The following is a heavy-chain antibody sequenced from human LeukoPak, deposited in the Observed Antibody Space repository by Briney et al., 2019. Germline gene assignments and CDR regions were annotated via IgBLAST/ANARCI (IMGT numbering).Heavy chain of an antibody. CDR1: GGTFSSYA. V-gene: IGHV1-69*13. J-gene: IGHJ6*02. CDR3: ASFWNDYYYGMDV. Sequence: SVKVSCKASGGTFSSYAISWVRQAPGQGLEWMGGIIPIFGTANYAQKFQGRVTITADESTSTANMELSSLRSEDTAVYYCASFWNDYYYGMDVWGQGTTVTVSS. D-gene: IGHD3-3*01. CDR2: IIPIFGTA.